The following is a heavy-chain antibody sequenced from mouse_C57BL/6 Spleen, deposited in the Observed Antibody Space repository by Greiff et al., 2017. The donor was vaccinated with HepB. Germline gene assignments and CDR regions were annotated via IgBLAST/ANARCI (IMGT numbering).Heavy chain of an antibody. V-gene: IGHV1-63*01. Sequence: QVQLQQSGAELVRPGTSVKMSCKASGYTFTNYWIGWAKQRPGHGLEWIGDIYPGGGYTNYNEKFKGKATLTADKSSSTAYMQFSSLKAEDSAIYYGARAPNSNYEGYAMDYWGQGTSVTVSS. CDR2: IYPGGGYT. CDR1: GYTFTNYW. J-gene: IGHJ4*01. CDR3: ARAPNSNYEGYAMDY. D-gene: IGHD2-5*01.